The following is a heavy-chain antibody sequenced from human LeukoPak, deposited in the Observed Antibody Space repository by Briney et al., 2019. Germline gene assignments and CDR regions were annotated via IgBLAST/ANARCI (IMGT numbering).Heavy chain of an antibody. D-gene: IGHD1-1*01. CDR1: GGTFSSYA. CDR2: IIPILGIA. CDR3: ARDRLERRRDAFDI. J-gene: IGHJ3*02. V-gene: IGHV1-69*04. Sequence: ASVKGSCKASGGTFSSYAISWVRQAPGQGLEWMGRIIPILGIANYAQKFQGRVTITADKSTSTAYMELSSLRSEDTAVYYCARDRLERRRDAFDIWGQGTMVTVSS.